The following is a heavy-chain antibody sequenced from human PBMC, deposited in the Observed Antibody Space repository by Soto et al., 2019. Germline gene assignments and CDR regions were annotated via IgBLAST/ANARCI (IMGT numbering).Heavy chain of an antibody. CDR2: INHSGST. CDR3: ARDRTRITMIVVSRSGWFDP. CDR1: GGSFSGYY. D-gene: IGHD3-22*01. V-gene: IGHV4-34*01. J-gene: IGHJ5*02. Sequence: QVQLQQWGAGLLKPSETLSLTCAVYGGSFSGYYWSWIRQPPGKGLEWIGEINHSGSTNYNPSLKSRVTISVDTSMNQFSLKLSSVTAADTAVYYCARDRTRITMIVVSRSGWFDPWGQGTLVTVSS.